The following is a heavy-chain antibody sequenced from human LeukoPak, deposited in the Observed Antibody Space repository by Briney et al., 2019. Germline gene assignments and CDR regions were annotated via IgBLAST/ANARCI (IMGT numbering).Heavy chain of an antibody. CDR1: GFTFSTYA. CDR3: AKDINSGSYFDY. Sequence: PGGSLRLSCAVSGFTFSTYAMSWVRQAPGKGLEWVSGISGSGDSTYYADSVTGRFTISRDNSKNTVCLQMNSLRAEDTAVYYCAKDINSGSYFDYWGQGSLVTVSS. D-gene: IGHD1-26*01. J-gene: IGHJ4*02. CDR2: ISGSGDST. V-gene: IGHV3-23*01.